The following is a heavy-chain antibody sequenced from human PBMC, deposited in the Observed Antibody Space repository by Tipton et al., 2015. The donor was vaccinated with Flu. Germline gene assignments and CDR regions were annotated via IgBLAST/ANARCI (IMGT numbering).Heavy chain of an antibody. V-gene: IGHV3-23*01. CDR3: AKDGVGMSMGFWSGYSHYYYYYMDV. CDR2: ISGSGGST. CDR1: GFTFSSYA. D-gene: IGHD3-3*01. Sequence: SLRLSCAASGFTFSSYAMSWVRQAPGKGLEWVSAISGSGGSTYYADSVKGRFTISRDNSKNTLYLQMNSLRAEDTAVYYCAKDGVGMSMGFWSGYSHYYYYYMDVWGKGATVTVSS. J-gene: IGHJ6*03.